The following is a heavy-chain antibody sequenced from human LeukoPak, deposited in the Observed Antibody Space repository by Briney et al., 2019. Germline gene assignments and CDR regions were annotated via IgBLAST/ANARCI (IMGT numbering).Heavy chain of an antibody. CDR3: AKDISYGSGSSLRY. D-gene: IGHD3-10*01. Sequence: PGGSPRLSCAASGFTFSSYAMSWVRQAPGKGLEWVSAISGSGGSTYYADSVKGRFTISRDNSKNTLYLQMNSLRAEDTAVYYCAKDISYGSGSSLRYWGQGTLVTVSS. CDR1: GFTFSSYA. J-gene: IGHJ4*02. CDR2: ISGSGGST. V-gene: IGHV3-23*01.